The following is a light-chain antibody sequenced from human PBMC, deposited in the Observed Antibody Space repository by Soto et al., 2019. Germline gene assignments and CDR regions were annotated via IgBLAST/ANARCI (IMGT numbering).Light chain of an antibody. CDR2: GAS. CDR1: QSVSSSY. V-gene: IGKV3-15*01. J-gene: IGKJ5*01. CDR3: QQYDNWPIT. Sequence: VGLPQSPCTLSLSAGERATLAGISSQSVSSSYLAWYQQKPGQAPRLLIYGASTRATGTPARFSGSGSGTEFTLTISRLQSEDSAVYFCQQYDNWPITFGQGTRLEIK.